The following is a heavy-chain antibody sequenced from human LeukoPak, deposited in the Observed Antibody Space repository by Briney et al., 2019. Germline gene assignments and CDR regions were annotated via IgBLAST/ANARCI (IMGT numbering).Heavy chain of an antibody. D-gene: IGHD3-10*01. J-gene: IGHJ6*03. V-gene: IGHV3-33*06. Sequence: GRSLRLSCAASGFTFSNYGLHWVRRAPGKGLEWVAVIWYDGSKKYYADSVKGRFTISRDNTENTVYLQMNSLRAEDTALYYCAKDGSSTSPSYYYVDVWGKGTTVTVSS. CDR1: GFTFSNYG. CDR3: AKDGSSTSPSYYYVDV. CDR2: IWYDGSKK.